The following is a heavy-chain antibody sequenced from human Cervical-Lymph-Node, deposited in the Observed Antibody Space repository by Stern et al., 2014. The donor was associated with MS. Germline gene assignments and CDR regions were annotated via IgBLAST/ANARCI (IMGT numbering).Heavy chain of an antibody. V-gene: IGHV3-9*01. J-gene: IGHJ6*02. D-gene: IGHD6-19*01. CDR1: RFNFDDYA. CDR3: AKDISSGRWEAQYYYGMDV. CDR2: ISWHSWRS. Sequence: VQLVESGGGLVQPGRALRLSCAGSRFNFDDYAMHWVRQAPGRGLEWGSRISWHSWRSEYSNSVNGRFTISRDNAKNSLYLQMDSLRVEDTAIYYCAKDISSGRWEAQYYYGMDVWGQGTTVTVSS.